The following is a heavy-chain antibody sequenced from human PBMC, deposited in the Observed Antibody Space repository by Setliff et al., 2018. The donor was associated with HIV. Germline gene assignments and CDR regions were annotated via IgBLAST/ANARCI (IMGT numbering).Heavy chain of an antibody. V-gene: IGHV4-59*01. CDR3: ARDPPGYGDSKDY. Sequence: SETLSLTCNYSGNSFSGYHWNWIRQSPGKGLEWLGYIYYSGSTTYNPSLRSRVTISIDTSKNQFSLNLRSVTAADTAVYYCARDPPGYGDSKDYWGQGKLVTVSS. D-gene: IGHD4-17*01. CDR1: GNSFSGYH. CDR2: IYYSGST. J-gene: IGHJ4*02.